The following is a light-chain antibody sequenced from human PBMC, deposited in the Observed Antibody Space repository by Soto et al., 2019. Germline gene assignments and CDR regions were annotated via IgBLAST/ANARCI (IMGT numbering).Light chain of an antibody. CDR2: RAS. Sequence: EIVLTQSPGTLSLSPGETATLSCRPIQRFNNYFLACHQQRPGQAPRLLIFRASQRASGIPDRFRGSGSGTDFTLTITRLEPEDFAVYYCQQYTNAPRTFGQGTKVEIK. V-gene: IGKV3-20*01. CDR1: QRFNNYF. CDR3: QQYTNAPRT. J-gene: IGKJ1*01.